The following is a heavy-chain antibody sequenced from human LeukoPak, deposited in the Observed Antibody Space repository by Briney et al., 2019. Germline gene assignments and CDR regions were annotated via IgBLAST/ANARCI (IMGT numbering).Heavy chain of an antibody. CDR3: ARDGPHYDFWSGAAY. Sequence: GGSLRLSCEASGLTFSSYWMSWVRQAPGKGLEWVANINEDGSEKYYVESVKGQFTVSRDNAKNSLYLQMDSLRAEDTAVYYCARDGPHYDFWSGAAYWGQGTPVTVSS. J-gene: IGHJ4*02. CDR1: GLTFSSYW. D-gene: IGHD3-3*01. V-gene: IGHV3-7*05. CDR2: INEDGSEK.